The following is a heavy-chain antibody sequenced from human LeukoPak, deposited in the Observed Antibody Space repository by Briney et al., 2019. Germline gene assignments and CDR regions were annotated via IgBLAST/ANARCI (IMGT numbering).Heavy chain of an antibody. V-gene: IGHV3-23*01. CDR1: GLTFSSYA. Sequence: GGSLRLSFAASGLTFSSYAMRWVRQAPGKGLGWVSAISLGGVNTYYADSVKGRFTVSRVNSKNTLYLQMNSLRVEDTAVYYCAKNVMYSSSAVDYWGQGTLATVSS. CDR3: AKNVMYSSSAVDY. D-gene: IGHD6-6*01. J-gene: IGHJ4*02. CDR2: ISLGGVNT.